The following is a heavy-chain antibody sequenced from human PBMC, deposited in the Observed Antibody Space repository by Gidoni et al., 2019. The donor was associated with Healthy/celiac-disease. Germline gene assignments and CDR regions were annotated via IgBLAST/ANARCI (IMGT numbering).Heavy chain of an antibody. Sequence: QVQLVQSGAEVKKPGSSVKVSCKASGGTFSSYATSWVRQAPGQGLEWMGGIIPIFGTANYEQKFQGRVTITADESTSTAYMELSSLRSEDTAVYYCASKISVDTAMEYYYGMDVWGQGTTVTVSS. V-gene: IGHV1-69*01. CDR3: ASKISVDTAMEYYYGMDV. J-gene: IGHJ6*02. CDR2: IIPIFGTA. D-gene: IGHD5-18*01. CDR1: GGTFSSYA.